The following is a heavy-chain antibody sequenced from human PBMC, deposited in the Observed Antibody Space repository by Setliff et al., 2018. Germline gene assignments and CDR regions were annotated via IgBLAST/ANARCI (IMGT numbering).Heavy chain of an antibody. J-gene: IGHJ3*02. Sequence: KPSETLSLTCTVSGGSISSGGYYWSWIRQHPGKGLEWIGYIYYSGSTYYNPSLKSRVTISVDTSKNQFSLKLSSVTAADTAVYYCARDPRTTNRRRAFDIWGQGTMVTVSS. CDR3: ARDPRTTNRRRAFDI. CDR1: GGSISSGGYY. D-gene: IGHD4-17*01. CDR2: IYYSGST. V-gene: IGHV4-31*03.